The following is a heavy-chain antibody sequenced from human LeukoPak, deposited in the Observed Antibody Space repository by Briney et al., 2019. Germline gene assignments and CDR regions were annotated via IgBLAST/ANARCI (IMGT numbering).Heavy chain of an antibody. Sequence: ASVKVSCKASGYIFNTYGISWVRQAPGQGLEWMGWISAYNGNTNYAQKLQGRVTMTTDTSTSTAYMELRSLRSDDTAVYYCARDLLGGFYYYYMDVWGKGTTVTISS. J-gene: IGHJ6*03. D-gene: IGHD3-16*01. V-gene: IGHV1-18*01. CDR1: GYIFNTYG. CDR3: ARDLLGGFYYYYMDV. CDR2: ISAYNGNT.